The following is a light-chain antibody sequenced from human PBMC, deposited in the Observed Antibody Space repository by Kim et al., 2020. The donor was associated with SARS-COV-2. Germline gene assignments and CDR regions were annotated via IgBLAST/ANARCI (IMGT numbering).Light chain of an antibody. CDR3: QQRIGWPLT. V-gene: IGKV3-11*01. Sequence: LSPGERATISCRASQSVNTYLAWYQQKPGQAPRLLISDASNRATGIPARFSGSGSGADFTLTISTLEPEDFAVYYCQQRIGWPLTFGGGTKVDIK. CDR1: QSVNTY. CDR2: DAS. J-gene: IGKJ4*01.